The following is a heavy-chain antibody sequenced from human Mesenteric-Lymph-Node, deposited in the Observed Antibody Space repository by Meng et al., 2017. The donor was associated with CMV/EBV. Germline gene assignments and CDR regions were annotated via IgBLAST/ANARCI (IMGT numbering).Heavy chain of an antibody. CDR1: GFTFSSYE. J-gene: IGHJ3*02. V-gene: IGHV4-59*01. CDR2: IYYIGST. Sequence: ESLKISCAASGFTFSSYEMNWVRQAPGKGLEWIGYIYYIGSTNYNPSLKSRVTISVDTSKNQFSLKLSSVTAADTAVYYCARDGMGFDIWGQGTMVTVSS. D-gene: IGHD1-14*01. CDR3: ARDGMGFDI.